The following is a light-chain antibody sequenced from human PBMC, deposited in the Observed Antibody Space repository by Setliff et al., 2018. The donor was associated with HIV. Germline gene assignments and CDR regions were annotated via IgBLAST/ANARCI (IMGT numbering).Light chain of an antibody. CDR1: NIGSKS. Sequence: SYELTQPPSVSVAPGKTARITCGGDNIGSKSVHWYQQKPGQAPVVVIYYDNDRPSGIPERFSGSISGNTATLTISRVEAGDEADYFCQVWDTGSDPPCVFAAGTKVTVL. V-gene: IGLV3-21*04. CDR3: QVWDTGSDPPCV. CDR2: YDN. J-gene: IGLJ1*01.